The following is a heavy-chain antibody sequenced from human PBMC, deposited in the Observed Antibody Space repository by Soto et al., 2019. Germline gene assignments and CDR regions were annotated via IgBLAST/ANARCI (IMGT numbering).Heavy chain of an antibody. CDR3: ASPRLLWFGESYGMDV. Sequence: SETLSLTCTVSGGSISSGDYYWSWIRQPPGKGLEWIGYIYYSGSTYYNPSLKSRVTISVDTSKNQFSLKLSSVTAADTAVYYCASPRLLWFGESYGMDVWGQGTTVTV. CDR1: GGSISSGDYY. CDR2: IYYSGST. J-gene: IGHJ6*02. D-gene: IGHD3-10*01. V-gene: IGHV4-30-4*01.